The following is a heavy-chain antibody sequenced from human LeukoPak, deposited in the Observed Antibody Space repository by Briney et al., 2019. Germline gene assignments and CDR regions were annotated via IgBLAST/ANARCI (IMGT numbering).Heavy chain of an antibody. D-gene: IGHD2-15*01. CDR3: ASRPEQPLLSYFHY. CDR2: INPNSGGT. Sequence: ASVKVSCKTSGYTFTGYYMHWVRRAPGQGLEWMGWINPNSGGTKYAQKFQGRVTMTSDASISTAYMELSSLRSDDTAVYYCASRPEQPLLSYFHYWGQGALVTVSS. CDR1: GYTFTGYY. J-gene: IGHJ4*02. V-gene: IGHV1-2*02.